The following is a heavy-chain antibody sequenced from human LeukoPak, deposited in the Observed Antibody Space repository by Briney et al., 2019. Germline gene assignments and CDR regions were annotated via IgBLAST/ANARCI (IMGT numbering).Heavy chain of an antibody. D-gene: IGHD3-9*01. Sequence: SETLSLTCTVSGGSISSYYWSWIRQPPGKGLEWIGSIFYTGTTYYNPSLKSRVTTSVDTSKNQFSLKLNSVTAADTAVYYCARSKDILTGYCFDYWGLGTLVTVSS. J-gene: IGHJ4*02. CDR2: IFYTGTT. CDR1: GGSISSYY. CDR3: ARSKDILTGYCFDY. V-gene: IGHV4-59*01.